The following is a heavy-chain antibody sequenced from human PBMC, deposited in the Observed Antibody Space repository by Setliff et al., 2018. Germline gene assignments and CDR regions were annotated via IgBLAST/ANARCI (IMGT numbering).Heavy chain of an antibody. D-gene: IGHD2-2*03. CDR1: GGSISSDH. V-gene: IGHV4-4*08. J-gene: IGHJ3*02. Sequence: SETLSLTCTVSGGSISSDHWSWIRQPPGKGLEWIGDVYSSGGTNYNPSLKSRATISIDTSKNQFSLKLTSVTAADTAVYYCVRVEAGYCSSTSCYVVGAFDIWGQGTMVTVSS. CDR3: VRVEAGYCSSTSCYVVGAFDI. CDR2: VYSSGGT.